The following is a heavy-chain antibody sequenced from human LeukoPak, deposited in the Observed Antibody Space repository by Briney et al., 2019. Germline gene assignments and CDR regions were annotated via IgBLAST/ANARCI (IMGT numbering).Heavy chain of an antibody. CDR1: GGSISSKNW. CDR3: ARAPVVPAAHRVSLYYMDV. D-gene: IGHD2-2*01. J-gene: IGHJ6*03. CDR2: IYHTGST. Sequence: SGTLSLTCAVSGGSISSKNWWIWVRQPPEKGLEWIGEIYHTGSTNYNPSLKSRVTMSVDKSKNQFSLKLSSVTAADTAIYYCARAPVVPAAHRVSLYYMDVWGKGTTVTVSS. V-gene: IGHV4-4*02.